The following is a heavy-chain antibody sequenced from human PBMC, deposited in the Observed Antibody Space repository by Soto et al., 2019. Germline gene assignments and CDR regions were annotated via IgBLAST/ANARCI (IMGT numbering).Heavy chain of an antibody. CDR3: ARGGGDHSPYFDY. Sequence: GGSLRLSCAASGFTFSSYGMHWVRQAPGKGLEWVAVIWYDGSNKYYADSVKGRFTISRDNSKNTLYLQMNSLRAEDTAVYYCARGGGDHSPYFDYWGQGTLVTVSS. V-gene: IGHV3-33*01. D-gene: IGHD4-17*01. CDR2: IWYDGSNK. J-gene: IGHJ4*02. CDR1: GFTFSSYG.